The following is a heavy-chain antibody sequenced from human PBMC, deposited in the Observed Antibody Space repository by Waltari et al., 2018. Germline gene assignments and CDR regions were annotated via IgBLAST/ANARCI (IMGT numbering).Heavy chain of an antibody. J-gene: IGHJ4*02. CDR1: GFTFSTYG. CDR3: ARDLGGSGSD. V-gene: IGHV3-74*01. Sequence: EVQLVESGGGLIQPGGSLSISCAASGFTFSTYGMHWVRQVPGKGLVWVSRIDTHGSRTDYADSVKGRFTISRDNAKNTLYLQMNSLRVEDTALYYCARDLGGSGSDWGQGTLVTVSS. CDR2: IDTHGSRT. D-gene: IGHD1-26*01.